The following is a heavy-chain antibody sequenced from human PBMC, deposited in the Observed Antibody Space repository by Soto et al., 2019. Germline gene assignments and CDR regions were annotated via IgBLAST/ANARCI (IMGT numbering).Heavy chain of an antibody. V-gene: IGHV3-30*18. J-gene: IGHJ6*02. D-gene: IGHD3-10*01. CDR2: ISYDGSNK. CDR1: GFTFSSYG. Sequence: VGSLRLSCVASGFTFSSYGMHWVRQAPGKGLEWVAVISYDGSNKYYADSVKGRFTISRDNSKNTLYLQMNSLRAEDTAVYYCAKARRVLAGKNYYYYYGMDVWGQGTTVTVSS. CDR3: AKARRVLAGKNYYYYYGMDV.